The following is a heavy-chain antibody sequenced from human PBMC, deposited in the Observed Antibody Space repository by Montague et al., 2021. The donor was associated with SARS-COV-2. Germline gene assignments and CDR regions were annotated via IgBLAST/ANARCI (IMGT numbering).Heavy chain of an antibody. CDR2: IYYSGST. CDR1: GGSISSSY. J-gene: IGHJ4*02. D-gene: IGHD3-3*01. Sequence: SETLSLTCTVSGGSISSSYWIWIRQPPGKGLDWIGYIYYSGSTNXNPSLKIRVTISVDTSKNQFSLKLSSVTAADTAVYYCASERITIFGVVTWQAYFGCWGQGKMVTVSS. V-gene: IGHV4-59*01. CDR3: ASERITIFGVVTWQAYFGC.